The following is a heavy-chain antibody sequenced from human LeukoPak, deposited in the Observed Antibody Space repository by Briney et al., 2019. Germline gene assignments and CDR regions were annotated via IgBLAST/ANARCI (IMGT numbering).Heavy chain of an antibody. CDR2: IYYSGST. Sequence: SETLSLTCTVSGGSISSGDYYWSWIRQPPGKGLEWIGYIYYSGSTYYNPSLKSRVTISVDTSKNQFSLKLSSVTAADTAVYYCARDFTSSSWPDYYYGMDVWGQGTTVTVSS. D-gene: IGHD6-13*01. CDR3: ARDFTSSSWPDYYYGMDV. J-gene: IGHJ6*02. CDR1: GGSISSGDYY. V-gene: IGHV4-30-4*02.